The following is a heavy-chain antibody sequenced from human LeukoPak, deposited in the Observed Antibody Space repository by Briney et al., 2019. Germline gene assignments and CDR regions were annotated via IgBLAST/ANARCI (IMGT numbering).Heavy chain of an antibody. CDR1: GYTFTSYD. CDR2: MNPNSGNT. J-gene: IGHJ4*02. CDR3: ARGPHSYYYDSSGYYL. D-gene: IGHD3-22*01. V-gene: IGHV1-8*01. Sequence: ASVKVSCKASGYTFTSYDINWVRQATGQGLEWMGWMNPNSGNTGYVQKFQGRVTMTRNTSISTAYMELSSLRSEDTAVYYCARGPHSYYYDSSGYYLWGQGTLVTVSS.